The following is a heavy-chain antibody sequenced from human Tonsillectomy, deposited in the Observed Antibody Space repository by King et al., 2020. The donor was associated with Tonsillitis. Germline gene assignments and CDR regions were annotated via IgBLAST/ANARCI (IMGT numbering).Heavy chain of an antibody. J-gene: IGHJ4*02. D-gene: IGHD3-3*01. V-gene: IGHV4-59*01. Sequence: VQLQESGPGLLKPSETLSLTCTVSGRSISSYYWSWIRQPPGKGLEWIGCIYYNGSTNYNPSLKSRVTISVDTSKNQISLKLSSVTAADTALYYFAAQTYYDFWSGYNFDYWGQGTLVTVSS. CDR3: AAQTYYDFWSGYNFDY. CDR1: GRSISSYY. CDR2: IYYNGST.